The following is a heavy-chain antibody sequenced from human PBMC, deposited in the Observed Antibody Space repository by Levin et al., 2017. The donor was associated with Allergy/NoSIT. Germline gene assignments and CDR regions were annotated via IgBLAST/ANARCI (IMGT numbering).Heavy chain of an antibody. Sequence: SSETLSLTCTVSLGSISGSYWSWVRQPPGKGLEWIGWIHDSGSSNFNASLRSRVTMSVDTSKNEFSLRLSSMTAADTAVYYCARGGASSEYFDRWGQGTLVTVSS. J-gene: IGHJ4*02. D-gene: IGHD3-9*01. CDR1: LGSISGSY. V-gene: IGHV4-59*01. CDR3: ARGGASSEYFDR. CDR2: IHDSGSS.